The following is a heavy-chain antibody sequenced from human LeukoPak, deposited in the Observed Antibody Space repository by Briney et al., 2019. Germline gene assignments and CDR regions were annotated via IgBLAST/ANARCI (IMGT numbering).Heavy chain of an antibody. CDR2: IYYSGST. CDR1: GGSISSSGYY. J-gene: IGHJ5*02. Sequence: SETLSLTCTVSGGSISSSGYYWGWIRQPPGKGLEWIGSIYYSGSTYYNPSLKSRVTISVDTSKNQFSLKLSSVTAADTAVYYCARVMVRGVRLNWFDPWGQGTLVTVSS. CDR3: ARVMVRGVRLNWFDP. V-gene: IGHV4-39*07. D-gene: IGHD3-10*01.